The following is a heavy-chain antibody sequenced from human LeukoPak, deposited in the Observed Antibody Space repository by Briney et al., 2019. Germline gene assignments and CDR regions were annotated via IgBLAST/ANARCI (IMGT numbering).Heavy chain of an antibody. CDR2: IIPIFGTA. CDR1: GGTFSSYA. Sequence: ASVKVSCKASGGTFSSYAISWVRQAPGQGLEWMGGIIPIFGTANYAQKFQGRVTITADKSTSTAYMELRSLRSEDTAVYYCARATQGYCSGGSCYEYYFDYWGQGTLVTVSS. V-gene: IGHV1-69*06. CDR3: ARATQGYCSGGSCYEYYFDY. J-gene: IGHJ4*02. D-gene: IGHD2-15*01.